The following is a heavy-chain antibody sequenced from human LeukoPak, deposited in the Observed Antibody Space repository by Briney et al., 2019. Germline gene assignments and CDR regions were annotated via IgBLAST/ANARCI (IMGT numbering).Heavy chain of an antibody. CDR2: LYSDGNT. Sequence: GGSLRLSCAASGFTVITNDMAWVRQAPGKGLEWVSVLYSDGNTKYADSVQGRFTISRDNSKNTLYLEMNSLSPDDTAVHYCARGVEPLAANTLAYWGQGTLVTVSS. J-gene: IGHJ4*02. CDR3: ARGVEPLAANTLAY. V-gene: IGHV3-53*01. CDR1: GFTVITND. D-gene: IGHD1-14*01.